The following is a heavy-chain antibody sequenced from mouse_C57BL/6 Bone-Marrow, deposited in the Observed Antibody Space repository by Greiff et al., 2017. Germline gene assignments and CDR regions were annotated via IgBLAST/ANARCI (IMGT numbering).Heavy chain of an antibody. CDR1: GYTFTSYW. Sequence: QVQLQQPGAELVKPGPSVKLSCKASGYTFTSYWMPWVKQRPGQGLEWIGVIDPSDSSTNYNQKFKGKATLTVDTSSSTAYMQLSSLTSDDSAVFYCSRGSFYCYGSSPYYYPRDQGGQETSVSVST. CDR3: SRGSFYCYGSSPYYYPRDQ. CDR2: IDPSDSST. V-gene: IGHV1-59*01. J-gene: IGHJ4*01. D-gene: IGHD1-1*01.